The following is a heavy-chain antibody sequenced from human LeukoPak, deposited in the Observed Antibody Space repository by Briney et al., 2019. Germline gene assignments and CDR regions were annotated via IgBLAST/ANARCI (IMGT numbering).Heavy chain of an antibody. D-gene: IGHD3-10*01. V-gene: IGHV1-8*01. CDR3: ARCGSGSFPDY. J-gene: IGHJ4*02. Sequence: DSVEVSCKASGYTFTSYDINGVRQATGQGLEWMGGMNPDSGNTGYAHNFQGRVTITRNTSISTAYMELSSLISEDKAVYYCARCGSGSFPDYWGQGTLVTVSS. CDR1: GYTFTSYD. CDR2: MNPDSGNT.